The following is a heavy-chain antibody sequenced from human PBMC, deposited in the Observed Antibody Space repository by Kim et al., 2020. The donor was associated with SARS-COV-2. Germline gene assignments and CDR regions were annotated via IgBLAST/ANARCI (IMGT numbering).Heavy chain of an antibody. D-gene: IGHD3-10*01. Sequence: SETLSLTCAVSGGSIGGGFAWGWIRQRPGKGLEWMGYIYHTGTTYYNPSLESRVTISVDKSENHFSLRLRSVTAADTAAYYCATTEIRLVEYRVGAFDVWGQGTQVTVSS. CDR3: ATTEIRLVEYRVGAFDV. CDR1: GGSIGGGFA. CDR2: IYHTGTT. V-gene: IGHV4-30-2*01. J-gene: IGHJ3*01.